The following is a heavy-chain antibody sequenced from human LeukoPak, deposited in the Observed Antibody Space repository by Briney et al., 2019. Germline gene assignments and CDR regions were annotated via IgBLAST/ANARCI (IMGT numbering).Heavy chain of an antibody. CDR3: ARRGFGVFNHFDY. CDR2: INHSGST. Sequence: PSETLSLTCAVYGGSFRVYYWSWIRQPPRKGLEWIGEINHSGSTNFNPSLKSRITISVDTTHNHCSLKPSSLTTADPAVYYCARRGFGVFNHFDYWGQGTLVTVSS. V-gene: IGHV4-34*01. D-gene: IGHD3-3*01. J-gene: IGHJ4*02. CDR1: GGSFRVYY.